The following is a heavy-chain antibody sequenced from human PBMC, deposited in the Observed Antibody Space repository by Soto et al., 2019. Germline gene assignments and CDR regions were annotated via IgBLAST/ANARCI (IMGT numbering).Heavy chain of an antibody. V-gene: IGHV1-46*01. CDR3: ARIAAHGPW. CDR2: INPSRGST. Sequence: ASVKVTCKACGYRFTSYYIHWVRQAPGQGLEWMGIINPSRGSTSYAHNFQVRVTMPRVTSASAVYMELSSLRSQDTGVYYCARIAAHGPWWGQGTAVTVS. D-gene: IGHD6-13*01. J-gene: IGHJ4*02. CDR1: GYRFTSYY.